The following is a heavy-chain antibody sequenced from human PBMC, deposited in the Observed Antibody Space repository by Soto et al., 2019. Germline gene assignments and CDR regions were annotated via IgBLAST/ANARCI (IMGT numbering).Heavy chain of an antibody. Sequence: SVKVSCKASGGTFSSYAISWVRQAPGQGLEWMGGIIPIFGTANYAQKFQGRVTITADKSTSTAYMELSSLRSEDTAVYYCASGDAGYSSSWSYYYYGMDVWGQGTTVTVSS. V-gene: IGHV1-69*06. CDR1: GGTFSSYA. CDR3: ASGDAGYSSSWSYYYYGMDV. D-gene: IGHD6-13*01. CDR2: IIPIFGTA. J-gene: IGHJ6*02.